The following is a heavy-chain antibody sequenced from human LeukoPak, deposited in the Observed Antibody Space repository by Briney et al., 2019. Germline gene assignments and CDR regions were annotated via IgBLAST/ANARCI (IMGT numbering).Heavy chain of an antibody. CDR1: GGSISSYY. D-gene: IGHD2-15*01. V-gene: IGHV4-34*01. CDR2: INHSGST. CDR3: ARHLVVVVAVRYYYYYMDV. J-gene: IGHJ6*03. Sequence: SETLSLTCTVSGGSISSYYWSWIRQPPGKRLEWNGEINHSGSTNYNPSLKSRVTISVDTSKNQFSLKLSSVTAAGTAVYYCARHLVVVVAVRYYYYYMDVWGKGTTVTISS.